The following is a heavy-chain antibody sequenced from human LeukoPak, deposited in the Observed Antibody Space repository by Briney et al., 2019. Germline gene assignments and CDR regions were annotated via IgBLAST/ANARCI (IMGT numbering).Heavy chain of an antibody. D-gene: IGHD3-22*01. CDR3: ARERGDYYDSSGYFDY. V-gene: IGHV1-69*05. CDR2: IIPIFGTA. CDR1: GGTFSSYA. J-gene: IGHJ4*02. Sequence: SVKVSCKASGGTFSSYAISWVRQAPGQGLEWMGGIIPIFGTANYAQKFQGRVTITTDESTSTAYMKLSSLRSEDTAVYYCARERGDYYDSSGYFDYWGQGTLVTVSS.